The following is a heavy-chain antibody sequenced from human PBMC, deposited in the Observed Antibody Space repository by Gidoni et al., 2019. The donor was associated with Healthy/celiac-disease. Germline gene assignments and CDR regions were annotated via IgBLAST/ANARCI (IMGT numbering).Heavy chain of an antibody. D-gene: IGHD6-6*01. CDR3: ARAPMQLVPGADAFDI. CDR1: GGSISSGGYY. V-gene: IGHV4-31*03. Sequence: QVQLQESGPGLVKPSQTLSLTCTVSGGSISSGGYYWSWIRQHPGKGLEWIGYIYYSGSTYYNPSLKSRVTISVDTSKNQFSLKLSSVTAADTAVYYCARAPMQLVPGADAFDIWGQGTMVTVSS. J-gene: IGHJ3*02. CDR2: IYYSGST.